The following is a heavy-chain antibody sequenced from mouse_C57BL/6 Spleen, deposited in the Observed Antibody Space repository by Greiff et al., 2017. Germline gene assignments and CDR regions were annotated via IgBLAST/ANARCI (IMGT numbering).Heavy chain of an antibody. CDR1: GYTFTDYE. V-gene: IGHV1-15*01. CDR2: IDPETGGT. CDR3: TRMAY. J-gene: IGHJ3*01. Sequence: VQLQQSGAELVRPGASVTLSCKASGYTFTDYEMHWVKQTPVHGLEWIGAIDPETGGTAYNQKFKGKAILTADISSSTAYMELRSLTSEDSAVYYCTRMAYWGQGTLVTVSA.